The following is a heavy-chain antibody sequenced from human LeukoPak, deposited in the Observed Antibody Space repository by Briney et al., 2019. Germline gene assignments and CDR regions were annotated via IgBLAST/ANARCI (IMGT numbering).Heavy chain of an antibody. CDR2: ISWNSGSI. CDR1: GFTFDDYA. D-gene: IGHD3-22*01. CDR3: AKATSAYYYDSSGYPDY. Sequence: PGGSLRLSCAASGFTFDDYAMHWVRQAPGKGLEWVSGISWNSGSIGYADSVKGRFTISRDNAKNSLYLQMNSLRAEDKALYYCAKATSAYYYDSSGYPDYWGQGTLVTVSS. V-gene: IGHV3-9*01. J-gene: IGHJ4*02.